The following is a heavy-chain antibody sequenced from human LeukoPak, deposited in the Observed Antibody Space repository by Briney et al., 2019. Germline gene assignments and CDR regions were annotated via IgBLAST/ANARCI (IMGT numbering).Heavy chain of an antibody. CDR3: AKDLGYGVKRGGLDY. V-gene: IGHV3-73*01. CDR2: IRSKVNNYAT. CDR1: GFTFSESA. D-gene: IGHD4-17*01. Sequence: GGSLRLSCEASGFTFSESAVHWVRQASGKGLEWVGRIRSKVNNYATVYGVSVKGRFTISRDNSKNSLYLQMNSLRAEDTALYYCAKDLGYGVKRGGLDYWGQGTLVTVSS. J-gene: IGHJ4*02.